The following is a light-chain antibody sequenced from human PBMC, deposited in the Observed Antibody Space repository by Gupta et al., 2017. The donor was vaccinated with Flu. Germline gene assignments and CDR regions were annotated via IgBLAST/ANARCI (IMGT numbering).Light chain of an antibody. V-gene: IGLV3-10*01. CDR3: YSTDSNNYTSYV. CDR2: EDN. CDR1: AVPTKY. Sequence: QAARITCSGDAVPTKYNYCYQQKSGQAPVLLIYEDNKRPSGIPERFSGSTSGTMATLTITGAPVEEEGDYYCYSTDSNNYTSYVFGTGTKVTVL. J-gene: IGLJ1*01.